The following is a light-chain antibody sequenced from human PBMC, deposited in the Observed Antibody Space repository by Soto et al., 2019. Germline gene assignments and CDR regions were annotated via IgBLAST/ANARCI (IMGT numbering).Light chain of an antibody. CDR3: KQNYSTPPT. V-gene: IGKV4-1*01. CDR1: QSILYSSDNRNY. J-gene: IGKJ1*01. Sequence: DIAMTQSPDSLAVSLGERATINCKSSQSILYSSDNRNYLTWYQQKPGQPPRLLIYWASTRESGVPDRFSGSGSGKDFTLTISTLQAEDVAVYYCKQNYSTPPTFGQGPKVEI. CDR2: WAS.